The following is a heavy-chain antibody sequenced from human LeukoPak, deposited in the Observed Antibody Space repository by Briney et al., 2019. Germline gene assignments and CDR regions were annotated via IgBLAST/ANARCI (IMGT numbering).Heavy chain of an antibody. V-gene: IGHV4-39*01. J-gene: IGHJ4*02. CDR2: IYYSGST. CDR1: GGSISSSSYY. Sequence: SQTLSLTCTVSGGSISSSSYYWGWIRQPPGKGLEWIGSIYYSGSTYYNPSLKSRVTISVDTSKNQFSLKLSSVTAADAAVYYCARQDMATILYWGQGTLVTVSS. D-gene: IGHD5-24*01. CDR3: ARQDMATILY.